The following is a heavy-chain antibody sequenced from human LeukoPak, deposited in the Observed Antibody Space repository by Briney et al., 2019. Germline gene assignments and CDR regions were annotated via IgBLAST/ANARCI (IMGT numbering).Heavy chain of an antibody. CDR1: GGSFSGYY. Sequence: SETLSLTCAVYGGSFSGYYWSWIRQPPGKGLEWIGEINHSGSTNYNPSLKSRVTISVDTSKNQFSLKLSSVTVADTAVYYCARYAAAGTPRNYYYYYMDVWGKGTTVTVSS. D-gene: IGHD6-13*01. CDR2: INHSGST. V-gene: IGHV4-34*01. CDR3: ARYAAAGTPRNYYYYYMDV. J-gene: IGHJ6*03.